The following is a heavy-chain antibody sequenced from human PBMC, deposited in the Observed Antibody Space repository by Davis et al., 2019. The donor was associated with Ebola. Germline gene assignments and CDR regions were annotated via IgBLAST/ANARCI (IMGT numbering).Heavy chain of an antibody. V-gene: IGHV3-11*01. CDR1: GFTFSDYY. CDR3: ARGSSSWWNDAFDI. D-gene: IGHD6-13*01. Sequence: PGGSLRLSCAASGFTFSDYYMSWIRQAPGKGLEWVSYISSSGSTISYADSVKGRFTISRDNAKNSLYLQMNSLRAEDTAVYYCARGSSSWWNDAFDIWGQGTMVTVSS. J-gene: IGHJ3*02. CDR2: ISSSGSTI.